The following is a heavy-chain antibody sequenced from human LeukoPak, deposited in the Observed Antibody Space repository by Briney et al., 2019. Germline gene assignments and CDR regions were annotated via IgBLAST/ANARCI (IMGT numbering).Heavy chain of an antibody. CDR3: ASHSSGWYSRRYFDY. CDR1: GFTFSDYY. Sequence: PGGSLRLSCAASGFTFSDYYMSWIRQAPGKGLEWVSYISSSGSTIYYADSVKGRFTISRDNAKNSLHLQMNSLRAEDTAVYYCASHSSGWYSRRYFDYWGQGTLVTVSS. J-gene: IGHJ4*02. CDR2: ISSSGSTI. V-gene: IGHV3-11*01. D-gene: IGHD6-19*01.